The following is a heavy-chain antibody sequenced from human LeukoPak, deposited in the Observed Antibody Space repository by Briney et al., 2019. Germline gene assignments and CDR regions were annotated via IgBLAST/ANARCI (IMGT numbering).Heavy chain of an antibody. D-gene: IGHD3-10*01. J-gene: IGHJ6*02. CDR2: IYYSGST. Sequence: PSETLSLTCTVSGGSISSSSYYWGWIRQPPGKGLEWIGSIYYSGSTYYNPSLKSRVTISVDTSKNQFSLKLSSVTAADTAVYYCARAVYGSGSYYQAYGMDVWGQGTTVTVSS. V-gene: IGHV4-39*07. CDR3: ARAVYGSGSYYQAYGMDV. CDR1: GGSISSSSYY.